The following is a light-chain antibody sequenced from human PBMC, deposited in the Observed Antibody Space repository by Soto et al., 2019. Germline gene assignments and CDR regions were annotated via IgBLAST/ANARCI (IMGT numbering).Light chain of an antibody. Sequence: IQLTRSPSSLSASVLDRGTITCRASQGISSALAWYQQKAGKAPKLLIYDASSLESGVPSRFSGSGSGTDFTLTISILQPEDFATYYCQQFNNYPLTFGGGTKVDIK. CDR2: DAS. CDR3: QQFNNYPLT. CDR1: QGISSA. J-gene: IGKJ4*01. V-gene: IGKV1D-13*01.